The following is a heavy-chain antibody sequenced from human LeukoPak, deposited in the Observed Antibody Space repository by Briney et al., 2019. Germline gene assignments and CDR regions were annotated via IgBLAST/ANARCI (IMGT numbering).Heavy chain of an antibody. V-gene: IGHV3-23*01. CDR2: ISGSGGGT. J-gene: IGHJ4*02. CDR1: GFTFSSYA. Sequence: GGSLRLSCAASGFTFSSYAMSWVRQAPGKGLEWVSGISGSGGGTYYADSVKGRFTISRDNSKNTLYLQMNSLRAEDTAVYYCARVRGPTYYFDYWGQGTLVTVSS. D-gene: IGHD2/OR15-2a*01. CDR3: ARVRGPTYYFDY.